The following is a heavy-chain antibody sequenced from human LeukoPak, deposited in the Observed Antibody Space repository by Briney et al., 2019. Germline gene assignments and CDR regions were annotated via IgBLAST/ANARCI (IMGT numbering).Heavy chain of an antibody. CDR1: GFTFSSYA. CDR3: AKGTDSSSWYSPYFDY. J-gene: IGHJ4*02. CDR2: ISGSGGST. D-gene: IGHD6-13*01. V-gene: IGHV3-23*01. Sequence: GGSLRLSRAASGFTFSSYAMSWVRQAPGKGLEWVSAISGSGGSTYYADSVKGRFTISRDNSKNTLYLQMNSLRAEDTAVYYCAKGTDSSSWYSPYFDYWGQGTLVTVSS.